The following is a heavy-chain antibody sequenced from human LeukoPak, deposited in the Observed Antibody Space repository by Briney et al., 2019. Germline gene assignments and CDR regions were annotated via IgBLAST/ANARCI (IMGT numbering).Heavy chain of an antibody. J-gene: IGHJ5*02. CDR2: IYHSGSS. V-gene: IGHV4-38-2*02. CDR1: GYSISSGYY. Sequence: RPSETLSFTCAGSGYSISSGYYWGWVRQPPGKGLGWIGSIYHSGSSYYNPSLKSRVTISVDTSKNQFSLKVNSVTAADTAVYYCARDLLYSSGPNWFDPWGQGTLVTVSS. CDR3: ARDLLYSSGPNWFDP. D-gene: IGHD6-19*01.